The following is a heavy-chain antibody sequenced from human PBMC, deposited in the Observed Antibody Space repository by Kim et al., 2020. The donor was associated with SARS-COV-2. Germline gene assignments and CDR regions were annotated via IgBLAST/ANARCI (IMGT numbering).Heavy chain of an antibody. Sequence: SETLSLTCTVSGGSISSSSYYWGWIRQPPGKGLEWIGSIYYSGSTYYNPSLKSRVTISVDTSKNQFSLKLSSVTAADTAVYYCARRVGGVESSSWYYYFDYLGQGTLVTVSS. CDR1: GGSISSSSYY. CDR2: IYYSGST. J-gene: IGHJ4*02. V-gene: IGHV4-39*01. D-gene: IGHD6-13*01. CDR3: ARRVGGVESSSWYYYFDY.